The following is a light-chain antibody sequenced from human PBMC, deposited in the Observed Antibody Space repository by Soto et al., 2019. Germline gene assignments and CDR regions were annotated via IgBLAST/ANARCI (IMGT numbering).Light chain of an antibody. V-gene: IGKV1-5*01. CDR1: QSISSW. Sequence: DSQMTHSPSTLSASVGDRVTITCRASQSISSWLAWYQQKPGKAPKLLIYDASSLESGVPSRFSGSGSGTEFTLTISSLQPDDFATYYCQQYNSYSATFGQGTKVDIK. J-gene: IGKJ1*01. CDR3: QQYNSYSAT. CDR2: DAS.